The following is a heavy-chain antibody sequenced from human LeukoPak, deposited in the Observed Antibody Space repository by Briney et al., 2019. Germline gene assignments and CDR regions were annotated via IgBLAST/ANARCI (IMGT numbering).Heavy chain of an antibody. CDR1: GGSISSSSYY. D-gene: IGHD5-18*01. CDR3: ARSEDTAMVLPGDYYYYYMDV. V-gene: IGHV4-39*07. Sequence: SETLSLTCTVSGGSISSSSYYWGWIRQPPGKGLEWIGRIYYSGSTYYNPSRKSRVTISVGTSKNQFSLKPSSVTAADTAVYYCARSEDTAMVLPGDYYYYYMDVWGKGTTVTVSS. CDR2: IYYSGST. J-gene: IGHJ6*03.